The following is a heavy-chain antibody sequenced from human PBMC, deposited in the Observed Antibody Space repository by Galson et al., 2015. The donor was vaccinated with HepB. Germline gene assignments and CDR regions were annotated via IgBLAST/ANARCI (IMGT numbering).Heavy chain of an antibody. J-gene: IGHJ3*02. D-gene: IGHD3-10*01. CDR1: GYTFTSYG. V-gene: IGHV1-18*01. CDR3: ARDLSMVRIEADAFDI. Sequence: SVKVSCKASGYTFTSYGISWVRQAPGQGLEWMGWISAYDGNTNYAQKLQGRVTMTTDTSTSTAYMELRSLRSDDTAVYYCARDLSMVRIEADAFDIWGQGTMVTVSS. CDR2: ISAYDGNT.